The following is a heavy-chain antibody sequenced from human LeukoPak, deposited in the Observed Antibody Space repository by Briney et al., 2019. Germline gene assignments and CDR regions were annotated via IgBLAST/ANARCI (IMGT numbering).Heavy chain of an antibody. CDR1: GGSISSYY. D-gene: IGHD3-10*01. CDR3: ARAGRFGELLDLDY. Sequence: SETLSLTCTVSGGSISSYYWSWIRQPPGKGLEWIGYIYYSGSTNYNPSLKSRVTISVDTSKNQFSLKLSSVTAADTAVYYYARAGRFGELLDLDYWGQGTLVTVSS. V-gene: IGHV4-59*01. CDR2: IYYSGST. J-gene: IGHJ4*02.